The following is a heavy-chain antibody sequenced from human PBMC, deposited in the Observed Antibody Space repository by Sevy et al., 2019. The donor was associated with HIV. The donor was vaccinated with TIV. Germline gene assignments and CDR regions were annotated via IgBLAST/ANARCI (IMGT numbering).Heavy chain of an antibody. CDR1: GYTFTGYY. CDR2: INPNSGGT. Sequence: ASVKVSCKASGYTFTGYYMHWVRQAPGQGLEWMGWINPNSGGTNYAQKFQGRVTMTRDTSISTAYMELSRLRSDDTAVYYCARGNLEWTPDGAFHIWGQGTMVTVSS. J-gene: IGHJ3*02. V-gene: IGHV1-2*02. D-gene: IGHD3-3*01. CDR3: ARGNLEWTPDGAFHI.